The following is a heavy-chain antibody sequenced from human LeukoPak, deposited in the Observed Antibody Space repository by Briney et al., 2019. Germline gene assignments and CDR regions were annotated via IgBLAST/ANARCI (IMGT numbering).Heavy chain of an antibody. J-gene: IGHJ5*02. V-gene: IGHV4-59*01. CDR2: IYYSGST. D-gene: IGHD2-2*01. CDR3: ARLGGCTTTCRYVHWFDP. CDR1: GGSLTGYC. Sequence: SETLPLTCNVSGGSLTGYCWSWIRKRPGKGLEWIGYIYYSGSTNYNPSLKSRVTISVDTSKNPFSLKLYSVSAADTAVYYCARLGGCTTTCRYVHWFDPGGEGTLVTVSS.